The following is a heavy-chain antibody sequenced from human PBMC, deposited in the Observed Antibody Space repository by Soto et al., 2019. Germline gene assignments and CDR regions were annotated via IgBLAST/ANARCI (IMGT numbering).Heavy chain of an antibody. CDR2: ISGYNGNA. Sequence: QVQLVQSGAEVRKPGASVKVSCKASGYTFSSHCIIWVRQAPGQGLEWMGWISGYNGNAKYAQTFEGSVTMTTDRPASAVYVDLRSLGSDDSAVYDCAREGSYGSYDSWGQGTLVTFSS. CDR1: GYTFSSHC. D-gene: IGHD2-15*01. J-gene: IGHJ5*01. CDR3: AREGSYGSYDS. V-gene: IGHV1-18*01.